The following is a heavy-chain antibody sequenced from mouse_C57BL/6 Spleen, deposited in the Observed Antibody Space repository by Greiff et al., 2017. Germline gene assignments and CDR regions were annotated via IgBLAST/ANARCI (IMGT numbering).Heavy chain of an antibody. CDR1: GYTFTSYW. CDR3: ARDPSFITTVVGY. V-gene: IGHV1-55*01. D-gene: IGHD1-1*01. J-gene: IGHJ2*01. CDR2: IYPGSGST. Sequence: QVQLQQSGAELVKPGASVKMSCKASGYTFTSYWITWVKQRPGQGLAWIGDIYPGSGSTNYNEKFKSKATLTVDTSSSTAYMQLSSLTSEDSAVYYCARDPSFITTVVGYWGQGTTLTVSS.